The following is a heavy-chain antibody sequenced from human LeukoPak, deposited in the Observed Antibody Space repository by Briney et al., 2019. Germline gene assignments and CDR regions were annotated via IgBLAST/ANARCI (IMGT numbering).Heavy chain of an antibody. CDR1: GFTLSSYW. CDR2: ISDADGSLT. D-gene: IGHD2-15*01. CDR3: ARDLSGYSDY. Sequence: PGGSLRLSCAASGFTLSSYWLHWVRQAPGKGLVWVSRISDADGSLTDYADSVRGRFTISRDTAKNTLYLEMNSLGAEDTAVYYCARDLSGYSDYWGQGTLVTVSS. J-gene: IGHJ4*02. V-gene: IGHV3-74*01.